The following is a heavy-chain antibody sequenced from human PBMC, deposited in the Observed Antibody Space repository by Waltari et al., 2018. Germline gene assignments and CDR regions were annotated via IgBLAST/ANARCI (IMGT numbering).Heavy chain of an antibody. CDR1: GYTFTSYD. J-gene: IGHJ6*03. CDR3: ARPLRWGGYYTGCYYIDV. D-gene: IGHD3-3*01. V-gene: IGHV1-8*01. Sequence: QVQLVQSGAEVSKPGTAVTVSCQASGYTFTSYDLNWVRQATGQGLEWLGLVNLNSGNTGYAQKFQGRVTMTRNTSISTAYMELSSLRSEDTAVYYCARPLRWGGYYTGCYYIDVWGKGTTVTVSS. CDR2: VNLNSGNT.